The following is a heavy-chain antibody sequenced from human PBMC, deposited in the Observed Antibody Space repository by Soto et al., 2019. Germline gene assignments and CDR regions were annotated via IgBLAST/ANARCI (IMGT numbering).Heavy chain of an antibody. Sequence: GGSLRLSCAASGFTVSSNYMSWVRQAPGKGLEWVSVIYSGGSTYYADSVKGRFTISRDNSKNTLYLQMNSLRAEDTAVYYCARGWTYYDILTGFDYWGQGTLITVSS. CDR3: ARGWTYYDILTGFDY. D-gene: IGHD3-9*01. CDR2: IYSGGST. CDR1: GFTVSSNY. V-gene: IGHV3-66*01. J-gene: IGHJ4*02.